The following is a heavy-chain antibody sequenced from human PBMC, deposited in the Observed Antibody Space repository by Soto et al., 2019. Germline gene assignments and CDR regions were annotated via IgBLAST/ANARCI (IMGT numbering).Heavy chain of an antibody. D-gene: IGHD2-15*01. J-gene: IGHJ4*02. CDR3: ARHPPGYCSGGSCYSPYYFDD. V-gene: IGHV4-4*02. CDR1: GASVSSTYW. Sequence: SETLSLTCAVSGASVSSTYWWSWVRQPPGKGPEWIGEINHRGSANYNPSLKSRVTISVDISKSQFSLKLSSVTAADTAVYYCARHPPGYCSGGSCYSPYYFDDWGQRTLVTVSS. CDR2: INHRGSA.